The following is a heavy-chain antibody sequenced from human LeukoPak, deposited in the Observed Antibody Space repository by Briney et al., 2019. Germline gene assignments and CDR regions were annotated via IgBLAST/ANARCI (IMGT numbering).Heavy chain of an antibody. Sequence: SETLSLTCTVSGGSISSYYWSWIRQPPGKGLEWIGYIYYSGSTNYNPSLKSRVTISVDTSKNQFSLKLSSVTAEDTAVYYCARGIEYGYWGQGTLVTVSS. CDR3: ARGIEYGY. CDR2: IYYSGST. CDR1: GGSISSYY. D-gene: IGHD4-17*01. J-gene: IGHJ4*02. V-gene: IGHV4-59*01.